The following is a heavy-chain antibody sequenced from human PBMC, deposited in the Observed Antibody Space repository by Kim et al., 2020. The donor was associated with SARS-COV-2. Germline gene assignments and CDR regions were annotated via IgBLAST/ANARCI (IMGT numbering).Heavy chain of an antibody. Sequence: SETLSLTCTVSGGSISSSSYYWGWIRQPPGKGLEWIGSIYYSGSTYYNPSLKSRVTISVDTSKNQFSLKLSSVTAADTAVYYCAGGRPLYVDIVATTTYNWFDPWGQGTLVTVSS. V-gene: IGHV4-39*01. D-gene: IGHD5-12*01. CDR1: GGSISSSSYY. CDR3: AGGRPLYVDIVATTTYNWFDP. CDR2: IYYSGST. J-gene: IGHJ5*02.